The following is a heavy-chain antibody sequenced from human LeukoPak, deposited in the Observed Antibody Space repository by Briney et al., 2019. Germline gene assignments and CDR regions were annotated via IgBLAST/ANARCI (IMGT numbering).Heavy chain of an antibody. Sequence: GGSLRLSCTVSGFTFNIFAMSWVRQAPGKGLEWVSSISGSGGNTYYADSVKGRFTISRDNSKNTLYLQMNSLRAEDTAVYYCAKGSRIAAAGTPGSPLRFDYWGQGTLVTVSS. D-gene: IGHD6-13*01. V-gene: IGHV3-23*01. CDR3: AKGSRIAAAGTPGSPLRFDY. J-gene: IGHJ4*02. CDR2: ISGSGGNT. CDR1: GFTFNIFA.